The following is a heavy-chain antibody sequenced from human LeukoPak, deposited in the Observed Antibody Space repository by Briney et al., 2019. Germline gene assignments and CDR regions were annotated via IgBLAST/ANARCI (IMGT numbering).Heavy chain of an antibody. Sequence: GGSLRLSCAASGFTFINYGMHWVRQAPGKGLDWVAVIWYDGSYKYYADSVKGRFTISRDNSKNTLYLQMNSLRAEDTAIYYRAKVVQYTASTGTGLDYWGQGTLVTVSS. V-gene: IGHV3-33*06. J-gene: IGHJ4*02. CDR3: AKVVQYTASTGTGLDY. CDR1: GFTFINYG. CDR2: IWYDGSYK. D-gene: IGHD6-13*01.